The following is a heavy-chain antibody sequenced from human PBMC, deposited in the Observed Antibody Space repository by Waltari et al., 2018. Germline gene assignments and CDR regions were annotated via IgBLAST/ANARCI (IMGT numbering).Heavy chain of an antibody. CDR3: AGLLPRGVTTFDP. CDR2: IIPICGTA. Sequence: QVQLVQSGAEVKKPGSSVKVSCKASGGTFSSYAISWVRQAPGQGLEWMGGIIPICGTANDAQKFQGRVTITADESTSTAYMELSSLRSEDTAVYYCAGLLPRGVTTFDPWGQGTLVTVSS. V-gene: IGHV1-69*13. J-gene: IGHJ5*02. CDR1: GGTFSSYA. D-gene: IGHD3-3*01.